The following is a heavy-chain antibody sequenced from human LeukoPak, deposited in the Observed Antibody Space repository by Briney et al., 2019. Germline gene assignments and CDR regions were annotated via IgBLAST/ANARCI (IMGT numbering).Heavy chain of an antibody. V-gene: IGHV1-2*02. CDR2: INPNSGGT. CDR3: ARGSSNSIMITCGGVIVPFHY. Sequence: ASVKVSCKASGYTFTGYYMHWVRQAPGQGLEWMGWINPNSGGTNYAQKFQGRVTMTRDTSISTAYMELSGLRSDDTAVYYCARGSSNSIMITCGGVIVPFHYWVQGTLATVSS. D-gene: IGHD3-16*02. J-gene: IGHJ4*02. CDR1: GYTFTGYY.